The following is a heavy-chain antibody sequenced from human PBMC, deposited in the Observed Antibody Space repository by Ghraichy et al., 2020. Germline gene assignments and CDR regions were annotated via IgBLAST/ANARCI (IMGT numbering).Heavy chain of an antibody. CDR1: GFTFSNYG. J-gene: IGHJ6*02. V-gene: IGHV3-30*18. CDR2: ISFDGSKK. Sequence: GSLRLSCAASGFTFSNYGMHWVRQAPGKGLEWVAVISFDGSKKHYADSVKGRFTITRDNYKTTLYLQMNSLRAEDTAVYYCAKYHFGEEHYYGFDVWGQGTTVTVSS. CDR3: AKYHFGEEHYYGFDV. D-gene: IGHD3-10*01.